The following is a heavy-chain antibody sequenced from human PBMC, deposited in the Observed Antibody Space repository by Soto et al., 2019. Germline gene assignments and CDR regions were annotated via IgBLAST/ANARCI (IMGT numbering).Heavy chain of an antibody. J-gene: IGHJ4*02. V-gene: IGHV4-61*01. CDR3: ASVPGAEVIFDD. Sequence: XEILSLTFTDSGGSVGSGRYYWSWIRQPPGKVLEWIGYIYYSVITNYKPSLKSRVTISVDTSKNQFSLTLSSVTAADTAVYYCASVPGAEVIFDDWGQGTLVTVSS. D-gene: IGHD3-22*01. CDR1: GGSVGSGRYY. CDR2: IYYSVIT.